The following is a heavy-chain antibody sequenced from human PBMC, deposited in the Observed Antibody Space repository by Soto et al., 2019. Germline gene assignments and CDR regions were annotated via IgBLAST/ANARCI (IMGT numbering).Heavy chain of an antibody. CDR3: ARGFSGQTFDP. CDR2: IYNSGNT. V-gene: IGHV4-59*01. CDR1: GGSINNYY. D-gene: IGHD3-10*01. Sequence: SETLSLTCTVSGGSINNYYWSWIRQPPGRGLEWIGYIYNSGNTNYNPSLQSRVSISLDTSKRQFSLRLTSVTAADTAIYYCARGFSGQTFDPWGQGTLVTVSS. J-gene: IGHJ5*02.